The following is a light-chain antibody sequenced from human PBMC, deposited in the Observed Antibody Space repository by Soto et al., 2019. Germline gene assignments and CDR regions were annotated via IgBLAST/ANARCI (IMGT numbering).Light chain of an antibody. J-gene: IGKJ1*01. CDR3: QQYNHYWT. CDR2: GAS. Sequence: EIVLTQSPGTLSLSPGERATLSCRASQSVSSNFLAWYQQKPGQAPRLLIYGASKRATGIPDRFSGSGSGTDFTLTISSLQPDDFATYYCQQYNHYWTFGQGTKVEIK. V-gene: IGKV3-20*01. CDR1: QSVSSNF.